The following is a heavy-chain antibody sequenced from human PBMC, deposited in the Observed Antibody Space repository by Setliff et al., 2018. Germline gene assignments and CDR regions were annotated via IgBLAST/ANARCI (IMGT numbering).Heavy chain of an antibody. Sequence: SETLSLTCAVYGGSFSTYFWSWIRQPPGKGLEWIGEINHSGTTTYNPSLKSRVTISVDTSKNQFSLKLSSVTAADTAMYYCRFWSGYYKNDYWGQGTLVTVSS. J-gene: IGHJ4*02. CDR3: RFWSGYYKNDY. CDR2: INHSGTT. V-gene: IGHV4-34*01. CDR1: GGSFSTYF. D-gene: IGHD3-3*01.